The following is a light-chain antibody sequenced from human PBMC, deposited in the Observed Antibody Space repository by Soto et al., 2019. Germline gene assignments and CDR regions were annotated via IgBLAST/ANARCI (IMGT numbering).Light chain of an antibody. CDR3: HQRKSWPRT. V-gene: IGKV3-11*01. CDR1: QTVSNK. Sequence: EIVLTQSPATLSSSPGERATLSCRASQTVSNKLAWYQQKPGQAPRLLIYDTSNRATGIPARFSGSGSGTDSPLTISRLEPEDFAVYYCHQRKSWPRTFGQGTKVEIK. CDR2: DTS. J-gene: IGKJ1*01.